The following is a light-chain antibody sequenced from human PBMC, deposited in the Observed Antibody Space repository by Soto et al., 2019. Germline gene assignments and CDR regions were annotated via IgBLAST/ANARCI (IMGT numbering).Light chain of an antibody. J-gene: IGLJ2*01. CDR1: SSDVGGYNY. Sequence: QSALTQPASVSGSPGQSITISCTGTSSDVGGYNYVSWYQQHTGKAPKLMIYEVSNRPSGVSNRFSGSKSGNTASLTISGLQAEDEADIYCSSYTSSSTPVFGGGTKLTVL. CDR2: EVS. CDR3: SSYTSSSTPV. V-gene: IGLV2-14*01.